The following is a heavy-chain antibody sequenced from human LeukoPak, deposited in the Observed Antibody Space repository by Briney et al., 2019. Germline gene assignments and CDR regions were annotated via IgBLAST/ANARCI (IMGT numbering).Heavy chain of an antibody. V-gene: IGHV4-59*13. J-gene: IGHJ2*01. Sequence: AEPLSLTCSVCGGFISCYYWRWLREPPGRVVVWFGYFYYSGSTNYNPSLKSRVTISVDTSKNQFSLKLSSVTAADTAVYYCARMTTPRPHITLTKGYWYFDLWGRGTLVTVSS. CDR3: ARMTTPRPHITLTKGYWYFDL. CDR2: FYYSGST. D-gene: IGHD3-16*01. CDR1: GGFISCYY.